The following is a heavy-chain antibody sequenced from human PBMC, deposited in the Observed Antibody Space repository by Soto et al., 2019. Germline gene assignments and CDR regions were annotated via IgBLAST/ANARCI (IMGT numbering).Heavy chain of an antibody. J-gene: IGHJ6*02. V-gene: IGHV1-69*13. CDR3: AREMAAGRGYYYYYGMDV. D-gene: IGHD6-13*01. Sequence: SVKVSCKASGGTFSSYSISWVLQAPGQGLEWMGGIIPIFGTANYAQKFQGRVTITADESTSTAYMELSSLRSEDTAVYYCAREMAAGRGYYYYYGMDVWGQGTTVTVSS. CDR1: GGTFSSYS. CDR2: IIPIFGTA.